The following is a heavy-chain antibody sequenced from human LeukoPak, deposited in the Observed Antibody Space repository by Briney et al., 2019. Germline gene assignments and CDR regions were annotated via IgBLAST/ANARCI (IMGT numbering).Heavy chain of an antibody. CDR2: ISAYNGNT. Sequence: ASVKVSCKASGYTFTSYGISWVRQAPGQGLEWMGWISAYNGNTNYAQKLQGRVTMTTDTSTSTAYMELRSLRSDDTAVYYCARGLGSVTTSSPTWFDPWGQGTLVAVSS. V-gene: IGHV1-18*01. CDR1: GYTFTSYG. D-gene: IGHD4-17*01. CDR3: ARGLGSVTTSSPTWFDP. J-gene: IGHJ5*02.